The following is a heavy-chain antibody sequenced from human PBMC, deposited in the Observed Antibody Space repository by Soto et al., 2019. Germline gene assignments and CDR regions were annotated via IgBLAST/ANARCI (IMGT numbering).Heavy chain of an antibody. D-gene: IGHD2-21*01. CDR1: GFSLSTDGMC. V-gene: IGHV2-70*11. CDR3: ARVWWFGEKEYFQN. CDR2: IDWNDDK. J-gene: IGHJ1*01. Sequence: TLTLTCTISGFSLSTDGMCVSWIRQPPGKALEWLARIDWNDDKYYSTSLKTRLTISKDTSKNQAVLTMTKLDPADTATYYCARVWWFGEKEYFQNWGQGTLVTVSS.